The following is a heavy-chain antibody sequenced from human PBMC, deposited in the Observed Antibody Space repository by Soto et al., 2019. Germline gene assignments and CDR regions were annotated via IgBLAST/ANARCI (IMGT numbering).Heavy chain of an antibody. Sequence: QVLESGGGLVQPGGSLRLSCAASGFTLSCCAMSWVRQAPGKGLEWVSTIHGDGDYTHDTDSVKGRFTISRDNSRNTLYLQMNSLRADDTAVYYCAKNRGAGDYSNWSFAVWGRGTLVTVSS. V-gene: IGHV3-23*01. CDR1: GFTLSCCA. CDR3: AKNRGAGDYSNWSFAV. D-gene: IGHD7-27*01. J-gene: IGHJ2*01. CDR2: IHGDGDYT.